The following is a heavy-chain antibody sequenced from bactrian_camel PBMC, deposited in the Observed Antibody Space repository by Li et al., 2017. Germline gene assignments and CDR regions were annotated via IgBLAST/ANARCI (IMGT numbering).Heavy chain of an antibody. V-gene: IGHV3S25*01. J-gene: IGHJ6*01. CDR3: GPRRDGEPIGY. CDR1: RFRHC. Sequence: QLVESGGGSVQAGGSLRLSCEASRFRHCMAWFRQAPGKGLEWVSTINSGGGSTYYADSVKGRFTISRDNAKNTMYLQLNSLKTEDTAMYYCGPRRDGEPIGYWGRGTQVTVS. CDR2: INSGGGST.